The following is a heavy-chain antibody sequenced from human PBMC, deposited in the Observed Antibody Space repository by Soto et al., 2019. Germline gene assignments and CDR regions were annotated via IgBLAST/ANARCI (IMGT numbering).Heavy chain of an antibody. J-gene: IGHJ4*02. Sequence: QVQLVESGGGVVQPGRSLRLSCAASGFTFSSYTMHWVRQTPGKGLEWVAHISYDGGDKYYADSVKGRFTISRDNSKNTLYLQMNSLKTEDTSVYYCAREYSLAAVAPGYWGQGILVTVAS. V-gene: IGHV3-30-3*01. CDR3: AREYSLAAVAPGY. CDR2: ISYDGGDK. CDR1: GFTFSSYT. D-gene: IGHD6-19*01.